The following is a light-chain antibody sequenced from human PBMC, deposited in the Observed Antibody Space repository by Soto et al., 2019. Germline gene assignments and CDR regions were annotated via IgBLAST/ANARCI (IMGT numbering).Light chain of an antibody. CDR3: QQYGTSEII. Sequence: EIVLTQSPGTLSLSPGDRAALSCRASQSVSSIYLAWYQQKPGQAPRLLVYDTSTRATGIPDRYSGSGSGTDFTLTISRLEPEDFAVFFCQQYGTSEIIFGQGTRLEIK. J-gene: IGKJ5*01. V-gene: IGKV3-20*01. CDR1: QSVSSIY. CDR2: DTS.